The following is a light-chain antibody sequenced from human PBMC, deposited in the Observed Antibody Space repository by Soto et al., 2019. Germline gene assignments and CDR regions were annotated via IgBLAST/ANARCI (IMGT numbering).Light chain of an antibody. CDR1: QSVRSTF. CDR2: GAS. J-gene: IGKJ4*01. Sequence: VLPQSPDTLSLSPGDRATLSCRASQSVRSTFLAWYQQKPGQAPRLLIHGASNRAAGIPERFSGSASGTEFTLTISRLEPDDSAVYYCQQVNVYPSTFGGGTKVEIK. CDR3: QQVNVYPST. V-gene: IGKV3-20*01.